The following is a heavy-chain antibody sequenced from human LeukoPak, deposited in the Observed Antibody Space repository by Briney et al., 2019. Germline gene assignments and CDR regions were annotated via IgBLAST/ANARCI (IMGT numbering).Heavy chain of an antibody. V-gene: IGHV4-34*01. CDR1: GGSFSGYY. CDR3: ARLTEVVAAGGYYFDY. J-gene: IGHJ4*02. Sequence: SETPSLTCAVYGGSFSGYYWSWIRQPPGKGLEWIGEINHSGSTNYYPSLKSRVTISVDTSKNQFSLKLSSVTAADTAVYYCARLTEVVAAGGYYFDYWGQGTLVTVSS. D-gene: IGHD2-15*01. CDR2: INHSGST.